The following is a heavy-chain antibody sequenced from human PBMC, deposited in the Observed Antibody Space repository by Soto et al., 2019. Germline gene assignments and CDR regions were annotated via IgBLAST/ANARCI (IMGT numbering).Heavy chain of an antibody. V-gene: IGHV4-59*12. CDR2: IYHSGST. CDR1: GGSISSYY. D-gene: IGHD2-2*01. CDR3: ARGRLVPAVNFDY. Sequence: SETLSLTCTVSGGSISSYYWSWIRQPPGKGLEWIGYIYHSGSTNYNPSLKSRVTISVDASKNQFSLKVNSVTAADTAVYYCARGRLVPAVNFDYWGLGTLVTVSS. J-gene: IGHJ4*02.